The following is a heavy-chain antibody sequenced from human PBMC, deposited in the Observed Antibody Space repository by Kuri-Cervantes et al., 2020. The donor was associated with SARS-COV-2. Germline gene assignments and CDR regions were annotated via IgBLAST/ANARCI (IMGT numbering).Heavy chain of an antibody. CDR2: INSDGSST. CDR3: AKDLQKGMVRGSYDY. CDR1: GFTLSSYR. Sequence: GESLKISCAASGFTLSSYRMHWVRQAPGKGLVWVSRINSDGSSTSYADSVKGRFTISRDNAKDTLYLQMNSLRAEDTAVYYCAKDLQKGMVRGSYDYWGQGTLVTVSS. D-gene: IGHD3-10*01. V-gene: IGHV3-74*01. J-gene: IGHJ4*02.